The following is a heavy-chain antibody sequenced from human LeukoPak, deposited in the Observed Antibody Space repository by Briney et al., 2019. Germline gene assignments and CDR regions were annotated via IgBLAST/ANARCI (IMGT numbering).Heavy chain of an antibody. D-gene: IGHD3-10*01. CDR1: GYTFTSYD. CDR2: MNPNSGNT. J-gene: IGHJ5*02. Sequence: PSVKVSCKASGYTFTSYDINWVRQATGQGLEWMGWMNPNSGNTGYAQKFQGRVTMTRNTSISTAYMELSSLRSEDTAVYYCARGSGGTMVRGVIRWFDPWGQGTLVTVSS. V-gene: IGHV1-8*01. CDR3: ARGSGGTMVRGVIRWFDP.